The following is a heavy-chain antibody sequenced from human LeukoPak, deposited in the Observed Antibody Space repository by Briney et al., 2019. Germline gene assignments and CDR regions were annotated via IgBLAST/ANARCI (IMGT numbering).Heavy chain of an antibody. D-gene: IGHD3-3*02. CDR1: GFIFTNYW. J-gene: IGHJ4*02. Sequence: GGSLRLSCAASGFIFTNYWMTWVRQAPGKGLEWVANIRHDESEKYYVDSVKGRFTISRDNAKNSLSLQMSSLRAEDTAIYYCVRGNTFFIYWGQGTLVTVSS. CDR3: VRGNTFFIY. CDR2: IRHDESEK. V-gene: IGHV3-7*01.